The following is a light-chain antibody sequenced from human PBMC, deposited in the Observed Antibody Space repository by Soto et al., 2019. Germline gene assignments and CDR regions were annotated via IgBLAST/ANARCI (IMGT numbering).Light chain of an antibody. CDR1: QPISSW. CDR3: QKGYNFHRA. CDR2: PAS. J-gene: IGKJ1*01. Sequence: DIQMTQSPSSISASVGDRVTITCRASQPISSWLAWYQQVPGQAPYLLIYPASTLQSGVPSMFRGRGAEKDFTLTINSVQTEEFAACDCQKGYNFHRAFGQRTWVSI. V-gene: IGKV1-12*01.